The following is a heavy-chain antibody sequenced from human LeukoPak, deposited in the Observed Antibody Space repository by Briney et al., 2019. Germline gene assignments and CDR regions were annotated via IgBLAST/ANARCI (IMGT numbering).Heavy chain of an antibody. J-gene: IGHJ5*02. CDR3: AKYGYSGSLLSPYNWFDP. CDR2: ISSSGSTI. CDR1: GFTFSDYY. Sequence: GGSLRLSCAASGFTFSDYYMSWIRQAPGKGLEWVSYISSSGSTIYYADSVKGRFTTSRDNAKNTLYLQMNSLRAEDTAVYYCAKYGYSGSLLSPYNWFDPWGQGTLVTVSS. V-gene: IGHV3-11*01. D-gene: IGHD1-26*01.